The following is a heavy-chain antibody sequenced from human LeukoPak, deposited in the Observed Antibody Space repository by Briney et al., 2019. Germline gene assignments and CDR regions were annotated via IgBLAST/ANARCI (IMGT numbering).Heavy chain of an antibody. V-gene: IGHV1-2*06. Sequence: ASVKVSCKASGYTFTGHYMHWVQQAPGQGLEWMGRINTNTGSTNYAQNFQGRVTMTRDTSITTAYMELRSLRSDDTAVYYCARDPNTSGFKDYWGQGALVTVSS. CDR3: ARDPNTSGFKDY. CDR2: INTNTGST. D-gene: IGHD6-19*01. J-gene: IGHJ4*02. CDR1: GYTFTGHY.